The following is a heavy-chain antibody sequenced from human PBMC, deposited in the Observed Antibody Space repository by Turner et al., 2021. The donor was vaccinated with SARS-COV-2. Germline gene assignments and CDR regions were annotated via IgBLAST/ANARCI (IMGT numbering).Heavy chain of an antibody. CDR2: IYYRGCP. Sequence: QLQLQESGPGLVKPSETLSLTCTVPGRSVSSSSYYWGWIRQPPGKGREWIGSIYYRGCPYYTPSLKGRVTISVDTSKNQFTLKLSSVTAADTAVYYCARPNTYYYGSGDSHGKSHNWFDPWGQGTLVTVSS. CDR3: ARPNTYYYGSGDSHGKSHNWFDP. J-gene: IGHJ5*02. V-gene: IGHV4-39*01. CDR1: GRSVSSSSYY. D-gene: IGHD3-10*01.